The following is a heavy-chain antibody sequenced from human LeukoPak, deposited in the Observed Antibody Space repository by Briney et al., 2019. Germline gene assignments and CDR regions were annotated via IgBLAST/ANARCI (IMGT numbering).Heavy chain of an antibody. CDR1: GFTFGDYA. CDR2: IRSKAYGGTT. V-gene: IGHV3-49*03. D-gene: IGHD3-22*01. CDR3: YYYDSSGYEPLDY. Sequence: GGSLRLSCTASGFTFGDYAMSWFRQAPGKGLEWVGFIRSKAYGGTTEYAASVKGRFTISRDDSKSIAYLQMNSLKTEDTPVYYCYYYDSSGYEPLDYWGQGTLVTVSS. J-gene: IGHJ4*02.